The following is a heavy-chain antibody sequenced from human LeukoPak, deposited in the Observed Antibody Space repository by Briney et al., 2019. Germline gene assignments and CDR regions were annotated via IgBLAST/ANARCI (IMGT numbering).Heavy chain of an antibody. CDR2: ISGSGGST. J-gene: IGHJ4*02. D-gene: IGHD1-7*01. Sequence: GGSLRLSCAASGFTFSSYAMSWVRQAPGKGLEWVSSISGSGGSTYYADSVKGRFTISRDNSKNTLYLQMNSLRGEDTAVYYCARDREGTIADYFDYWGQGTLVTVSS. CDR3: ARDREGTIADYFDY. V-gene: IGHV3-23*01. CDR1: GFTFSSYA.